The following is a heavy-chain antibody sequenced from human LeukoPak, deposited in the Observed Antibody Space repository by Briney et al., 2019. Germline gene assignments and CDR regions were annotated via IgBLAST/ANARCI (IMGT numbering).Heavy chain of an antibody. Sequence: ASVKVSCKASGYTFTAYYIHWLRQAPGQGPEWMGWIKPDSGSSHYAQKFQGRVTMTRDTSSNSAYMDLTRLKSDDTALYYCARARVPIAVAGLYYFGYWGQGALVTVSS. CDR1: GYTFTAYY. CDR2: IKPDSGSS. D-gene: IGHD6-19*01. J-gene: IGHJ4*02. V-gene: IGHV1-2*02. CDR3: ARARVPIAVAGLYYFGY.